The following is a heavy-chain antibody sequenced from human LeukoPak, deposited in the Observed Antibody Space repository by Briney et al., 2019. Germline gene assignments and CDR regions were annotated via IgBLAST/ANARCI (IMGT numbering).Heavy chain of an antibody. CDR2: IIPSLGIA. CDR1: GGTFSSYA. J-gene: IGHJ5*02. Sequence: GASVKVSCKASGGTFSSYAISWVRQAPGQGGEWVGRIIPSLGIANYAQKFQGRVTITADKSTSTAYMELSSLRSEDKAVYYCARASRSWYANWFDPWGQGTLVTVSS. D-gene: IGHD6-13*01. CDR3: ARASRSWYANWFDP. V-gene: IGHV1-69*04.